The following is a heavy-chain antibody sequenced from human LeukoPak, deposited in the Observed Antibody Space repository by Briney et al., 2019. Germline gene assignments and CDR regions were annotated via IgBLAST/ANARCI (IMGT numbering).Heavy chain of an antibody. CDR3: ARDLRGTQDAFDI. CDR2: INPSGGST. D-gene: IGHD3-10*01. CDR1: GYTFTSYY. J-gene: IGHJ3*02. Sequence: ASVKVSCKASGYTFTSYYMHWVRQAPGQGLEWMGIINPSGGSTSYAQKFQGRVTMTRDTSTSTVYMELSRLRSEDTAVYYCARDLRGTQDAFDIWGQGTMVTVSS. V-gene: IGHV1-46*01.